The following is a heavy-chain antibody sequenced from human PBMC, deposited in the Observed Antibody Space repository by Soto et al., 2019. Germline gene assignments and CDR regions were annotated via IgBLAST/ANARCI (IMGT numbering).Heavy chain of an antibody. CDR2: MSYDGTNK. J-gene: IGHJ6*02. CDR1: GFTFSSYG. D-gene: IGHD6-6*01. CDR3: AKESYSSSSYYYGMDV. Sequence: QVQLVESGGGAVQPGSSLRLSCAASGFTFSSYGMHWVRQAPGEGLEWVAGMSYDGTNKDYAESVKGRFTISRDNTKNTLSLQMNSLRGEDTAVYYCAKESYSSSSYYYGMDVWGQGTTVTVSS. V-gene: IGHV3-30*18.